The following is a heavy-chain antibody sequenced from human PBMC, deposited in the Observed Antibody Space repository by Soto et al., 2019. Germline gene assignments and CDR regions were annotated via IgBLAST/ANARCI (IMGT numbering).Heavy chain of an antibody. Sequence: GGSLRLSCAASGFTFSSYSMNWVRQAPGKGLEWVSSISSSSSYIYYADSVKGRFTISRDNAKNSLYLQMNSLRAEDTAVYYCAREQTNYGDYIDYWGQGTLVTVSS. CDR3: AREQTNYGDYIDY. V-gene: IGHV3-21*01. D-gene: IGHD4-17*01. CDR1: GFTFSSYS. CDR2: ISSSSSYI. J-gene: IGHJ4*02.